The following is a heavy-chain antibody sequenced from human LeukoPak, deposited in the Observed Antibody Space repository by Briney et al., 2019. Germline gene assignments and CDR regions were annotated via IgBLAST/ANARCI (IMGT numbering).Heavy chain of an antibody. V-gene: IGHV4-39*01. CDR2: IYFSGTP. CDR1: RGSIRTADYY. D-gene: IGHD6-13*01. J-gene: IGHJ5*01. Sequence: SETLSLTCTVSRGSIRTADYYWAWVRQPPGEGLEWFGSIYFSGTPYFNPSLKSRVAVSIDTSKNQFSLKVTSVNASDTAVYFCARTSSWYAGAWFDSWGQGTLVTVSS. CDR3: ARTSSWYAGAWFDS.